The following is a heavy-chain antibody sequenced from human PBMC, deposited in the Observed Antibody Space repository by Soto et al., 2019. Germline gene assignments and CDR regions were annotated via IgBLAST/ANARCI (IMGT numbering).Heavy chain of an antibody. J-gene: IGHJ4*02. CDR2: ISGSGGRS. V-gene: IGHV3-23*01. D-gene: IGHD3-16*01. Sequence: EVQLLDSGGGLVQPGGSLRLSCAASGFTFSNYAMTWVRQGPGKGLEWGSGISGSGGRSYYAASVKGRFTISRDNSKSTLYLQMNSLRADDTAVYYCAKAYFVWSSEQPYYFDYWGQGTLVTVSS. CDR1: GFTFSNYA. CDR3: AKAYFVWSSEQPYYFDY.